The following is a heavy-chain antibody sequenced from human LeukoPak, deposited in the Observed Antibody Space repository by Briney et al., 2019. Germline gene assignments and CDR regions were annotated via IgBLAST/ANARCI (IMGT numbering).Heavy chain of an antibody. V-gene: IGHV1-18*01. J-gene: IGHJ3*02. CDR2: ISAYNGNT. CDR3: ARANVDRDAFDI. CDR1: GYTFTSYG. Sequence: ASVKVSCKASGYTFTSYGISWVRQAPGQGLEWMGWISAYNGNTNYAQKLQGRVTMTTDTSTSTAYMELRSLRSDDTAVYYSARANVDRDAFDIWGQGTMVTVSS. D-gene: IGHD5-12*01.